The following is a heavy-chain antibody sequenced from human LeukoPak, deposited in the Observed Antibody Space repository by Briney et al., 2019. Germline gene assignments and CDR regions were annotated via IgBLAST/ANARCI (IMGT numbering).Heavy chain of an antibody. CDR1: GYTLTGLS. D-gene: IGHD6-13*01. CDR2: FDPEDGET. J-gene: IGHJ4*02. CDR3: ATGVAAGGSLTG. Sequence: ASVKVSCKVSGYTLTGLSMHWVRPAPGKGLEWLGGFDPEDGETIYAQKFQGRVTMTEDTPTDTAYMELSSLRSEDTAVYYCATGVAAGGSLTGWGQGTLVTASS. V-gene: IGHV1-24*01.